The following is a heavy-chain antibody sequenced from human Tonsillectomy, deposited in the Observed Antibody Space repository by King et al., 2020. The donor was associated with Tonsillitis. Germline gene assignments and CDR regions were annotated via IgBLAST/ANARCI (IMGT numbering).Heavy chain of an antibody. Sequence: HVQLVESGGGVVQPGRSLRLSCAASGFTFSSYAMHWVRQAPGKGLEWVAVISYDGSNKYYADSVKGRFTISRDNSKNTLYLQMNSLRAEDTAVYYCARDGYSSSSALDYWGQGTLVTVSS. D-gene: IGHD6-6*01. CDR2: ISYDGSNK. V-gene: IGHV3-30*04. CDR1: GFTFSSYA. J-gene: IGHJ4*02. CDR3: ARDGYSSSSALDY.